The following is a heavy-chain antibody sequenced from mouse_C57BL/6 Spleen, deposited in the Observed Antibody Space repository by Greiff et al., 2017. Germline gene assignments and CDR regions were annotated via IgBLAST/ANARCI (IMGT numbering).Heavy chain of an antibody. CDR1: GFTFSDYG. V-gene: IGHV5-17*01. CDR3: AMSGYSNLYAMDY. Sequence: DVMLVESGGGLVKPGGSLKLSCAASGFTFSDYGMHWVRQAPEKGLEWVAYISSGSSTIYYADTVKGRFTISRDNAKDTLFLQMTSLRSEDTAMYYCAMSGYSNLYAMDYWGQGTSVTVSA. J-gene: IGHJ4*01. CDR2: ISSGSSTI. D-gene: IGHD2-5*01.